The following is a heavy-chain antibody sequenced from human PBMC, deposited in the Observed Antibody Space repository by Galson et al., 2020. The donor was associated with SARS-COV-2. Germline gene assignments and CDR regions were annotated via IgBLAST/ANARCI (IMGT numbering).Heavy chain of an antibody. CDR2: FHSDGSN. D-gene: IGHD6-6*01. CDR3: ARYTTSSVSFDY. J-gene: IGHJ4*01. CDR1: NGSINNDY. V-gene: IGHV4-59*08. Sequence: SETLSLTCSVSNGSINNDYWAWIRQTPGKGLEWIGFFHSDGSNNYNPSLKSRITISVDTSKNQFSLTLNSVTAADTPVYYCARYTTSSVSFDYWGHGTLVTVSS.